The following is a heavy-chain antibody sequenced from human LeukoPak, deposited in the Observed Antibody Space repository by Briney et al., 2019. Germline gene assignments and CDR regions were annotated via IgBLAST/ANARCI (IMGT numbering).Heavy chain of an antibody. D-gene: IGHD1-1*01. Sequence: GGSLRLSCAASGFSLISYWMSWVRQAPGKGLEWVANIKQDGSAKNYVDSVKGRFTISRDNAKNSLYLQLNGLRAEDTAVYYCAGCAGNSCYFDYWGQGTLVIVSS. V-gene: IGHV3-7*01. CDR3: AGCAGNSCYFDY. CDR1: GFSLISYW. CDR2: IKQDGSAK. J-gene: IGHJ4*02.